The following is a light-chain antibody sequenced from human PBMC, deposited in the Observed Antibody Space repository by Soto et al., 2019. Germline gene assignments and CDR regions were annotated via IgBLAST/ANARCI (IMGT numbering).Light chain of an antibody. CDR1: SSDVGAYKY. J-gene: IGLJ1*01. Sequence: QSALTQPASVSGSPGQSITISCTGTSSDVGAYKYVSWYQQHPGKAPKLMIYEVSNRPSGVSDRFSGSKSGNTASLTISGLQAEDEADYFCCSSAPESTYVFGTGTKLTVL. CDR3: CSSAPESTYV. V-gene: IGLV2-14*01. CDR2: EVS.